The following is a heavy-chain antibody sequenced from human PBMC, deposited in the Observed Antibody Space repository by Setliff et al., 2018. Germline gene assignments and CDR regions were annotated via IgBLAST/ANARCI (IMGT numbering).Heavy chain of an antibody. V-gene: IGHV4-39*01. CDR1: GGSMRSISYY. CDR3: AICRYQVPYNY. J-gene: IGHJ4*02. Sequence: SETLSLTCTVSGGSMRSISYYXXWVXXPPXXXXXXXXXXXXXXXTXYXXSLKSRVTISVDTSKNQFSLRLSSVTAADTAVYYCAICRYQVPYNYWGQGSLVTVSS. D-gene: IGHD2-2*01. CDR2: XXXXXXT.